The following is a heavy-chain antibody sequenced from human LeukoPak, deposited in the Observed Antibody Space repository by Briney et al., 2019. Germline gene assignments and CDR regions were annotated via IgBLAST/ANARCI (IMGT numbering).Heavy chain of an antibody. CDR3: ANRVDSTMVVY. V-gene: IGHV3-23*01. CDR1: GFTFSSYA. Sequence: GGSLRLSCAGSGFTFSSYAMSWVRQAPGKGLEWVSVISGGGTITSYADSVKGRFTISRDNSKSTLYLQMNSLRAEDTAVYYCANRVDSTMVVYWGQGTLVTVSS. CDR2: ISGGGTIT. D-gene: IGHD5-18*01. J-gene: IGHJ4*02.